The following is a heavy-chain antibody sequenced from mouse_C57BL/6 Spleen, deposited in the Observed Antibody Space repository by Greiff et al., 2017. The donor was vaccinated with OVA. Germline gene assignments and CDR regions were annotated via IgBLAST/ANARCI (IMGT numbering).Heavy chain of an antibody. J-gene: IGHJ1*03. CDR2: IYPRSGNT. V-gene: IGHV1-81*01. CDR1: GYTFTSYG. CDR3: AREEMGPWYFDV. Sequence: QVQLQQSGAELARPGASVKLSCKASGYTFTSYGISWVKQRTGQGLEWIGEIYPRSGNTYYNEKFKGKATLTADKSSSTAYMELRSLTSEDSAVYYCAREEMGPWYFDVWGTGTTVTVSS.